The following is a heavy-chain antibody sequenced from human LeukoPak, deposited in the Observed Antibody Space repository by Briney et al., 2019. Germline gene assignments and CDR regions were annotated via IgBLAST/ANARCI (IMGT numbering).Heavy chain of an antibody. D-gene: IGHD6-19*01. CDR1: GFSLTTNGEG. J-gene: IGHJ4*02. V-gene: IGHV2-5*02. CDR2: IYWDDDK. Sequence: SGTTLVKPTQTLTLTCTFSGFSLTTNGEGVGWIRQPPGKALEWLALIYWDDDKRYSPSLNNRLTITKDTSKNQVVLTMTNVDPVDTATYYCAHRGIALAGMGGFFDYWGQGTLVTVSS. CDR3: AHRGIALAGMGGFFDY.